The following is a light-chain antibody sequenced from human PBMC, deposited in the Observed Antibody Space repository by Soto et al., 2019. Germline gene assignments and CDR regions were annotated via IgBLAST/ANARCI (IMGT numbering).Light chain of an antibody. Sequence: EIVMTQSPATLSVSPGERAALSCRASQSVGSNLAWYQQKPGQAPRLLIYGASTRATGIPARFSGSGSGTEFTLTISRLQSEDFAVYYCQQYNNWPITFGQGTRLEIK. V-gene: IGKV3-15*01. CDR1: QSVGSN. J-gene: IGKJ5*01. CDR3: QQYNNWPIT. CDR2: GAS.